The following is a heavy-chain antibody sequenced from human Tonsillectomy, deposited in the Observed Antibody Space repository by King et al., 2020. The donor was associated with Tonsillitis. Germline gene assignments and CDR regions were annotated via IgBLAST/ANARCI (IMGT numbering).Heavy chain of an antibody. CDR1: GFTFSNAW. CDR3: TTPDTGYYYGMDV. D-gene: IGHD1-1*01. Sequence: QLVQSGGGLVKPGGSLRLSCAASGFTFSNAWMSWVRQAPGKGLEWVGRIKDKTDGGTTDYAAPVKGIFTISRDESKNKLYLQMNSLNTEDTAVYFCTTPDTGYYYGMDVWGQGTTVTVSS. J-gene: IGHJ6*02. V-gene: IGHV3-15*01. CDR2: IKDKTDGGTT.